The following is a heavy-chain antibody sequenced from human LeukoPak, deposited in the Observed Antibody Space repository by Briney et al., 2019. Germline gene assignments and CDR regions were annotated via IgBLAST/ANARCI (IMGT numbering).Heavy chain of an antibody. CDR3: AKDSMATTTIDY. D-gene: IGHD5-24*01. CDR1: GFTFSSYG. V-gene: IGHV3-30*18. J-gene: IGHJ4*02. CDR2: ISYDGSNK. Sequence: PGRSLRLSCAASGFTFSSYGMHWVRQAPGKGLEWVAVISYDGSNKYYADSVKGRFTISRDNSKNTLYLQMNSLRAEDTAVYYCAKDSMATTTIDYWGQGTLVTVSS.